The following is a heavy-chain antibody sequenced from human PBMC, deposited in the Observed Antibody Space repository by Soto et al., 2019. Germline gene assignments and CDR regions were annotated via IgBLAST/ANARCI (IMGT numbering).Heavy chain of an antibody. J-gene: IGHJ4*02. CDR1: GVSFSGYY. CDR3: ARGLRWLTRYFDY. Sequence: SETLSLTCAVYGVSFSGYYWIWIRQHPGKGLEWIGEINHSGSTNYNPPLKSRVTISVDTSKNQFSLKLSSVTAADTAVYYCARGLRWLTRYFDYWGQGTLVTVSS. D-gene: IGHD4-17*01. V-gene: IGHV4-34*01. CDR2: INHSGST.